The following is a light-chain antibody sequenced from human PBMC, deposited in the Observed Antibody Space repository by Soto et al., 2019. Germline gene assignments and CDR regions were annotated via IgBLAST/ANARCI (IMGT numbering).Light chain of an antibody. Sequence: EIVMTQSPATLSVSPGERATLSCRASQSVSSNLAWYQQKPGQAPRLLSYGASTRAIGIPARLSGSGSGKEFTRTRSSLKSEDFAAYYWQKYNNWSPWTFGQGTKVDIK. V-gene: IGKV3-15*01. CDR3: QKYNNWSPWT. J-gene: IGKJ1*01. CDR2: GAS. CDR1: QSVSSN.